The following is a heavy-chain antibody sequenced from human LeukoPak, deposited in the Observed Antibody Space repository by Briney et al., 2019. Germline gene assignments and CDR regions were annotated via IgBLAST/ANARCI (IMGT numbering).Heavy chain of an antibody. V-gene: IGHV3-48*01. J-gene: IGHJ4*02. CDR1: GFTFSSYS. Sequence: GGSLRLSCAASGFTFSSYSMNWVRQAPGKGLEWVSYISSSSSTIYYADSVKGRFTISRDNAKNSLYLQMNSLRAEDTAVYYCAREGGIAAAGHGGGYYFDYWGQGTLVTVSS. D-gene: IGHD6-13*01. CDR2: ISSSSSTI. CDR3: AREGGIAAAGHGGGYYFDY.